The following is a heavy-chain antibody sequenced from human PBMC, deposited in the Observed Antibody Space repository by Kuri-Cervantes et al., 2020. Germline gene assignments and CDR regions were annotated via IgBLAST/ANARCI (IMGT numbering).Heavy chain of an antibody. Sequence: GESLKISCAASGFTFSRNTMNWVRQAPGKGLEWVSSISSSSSYIYYADLVKGRFSISRDNSKNTLYLQMNSLRAEDTAVYYCAKDDYYYDSSGYYGDWGQGTLVTVSS. D-gene: IGHD3-22*01. J-gene: IGHJ4*02. CDR2: ISSSSSYI. CDR3: AKDDYYYDSSGYYGD. CDR1: GFTFSRNT. V-gene: IGHV3-21*01.